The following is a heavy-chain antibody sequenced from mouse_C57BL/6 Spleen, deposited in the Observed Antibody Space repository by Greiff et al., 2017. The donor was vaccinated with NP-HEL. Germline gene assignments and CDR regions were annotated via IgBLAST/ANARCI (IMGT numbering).Heavy chain of an antibody. V-gene: IGHV5-4*01. CDR1: GFTFSSYA. CDR3: ARITTLVDYYAMDY. J-gene: IGHJ4*01. CDR2: ISDGGSYT. Sequence: DVHLVESGGGLVKPGGSLKLSCAASGFTFSSYAMSWVRQTPEKRLEWVATISDGGSYTYYPDNVKGRFTISRDNAKNNLYLQMSHLKSEDTAMYYCARITTLVDYYAMDYWGQGTSVTVSS. D-gene: IGHD1-1*01.